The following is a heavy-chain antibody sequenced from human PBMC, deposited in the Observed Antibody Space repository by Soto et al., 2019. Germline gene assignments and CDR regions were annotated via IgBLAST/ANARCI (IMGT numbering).Heavy chain of an antibody. CDR2: ISAYNGNT. V-gene: IGHV1-18*01. CDR3: ARGGYIHDILTGYYFGYFAY. Sequence: QVQLVQSGAEVKKPGASVKVSCKASGYTFTSYGISWVRQAPGQGLEWMGWISAYNGNTNYAQKLQGRVTMTTDTSTSTADMELRSLRSDDTAVYYCARGGYIHDILTGYYFGYFAYWGQGTLVTVSS. D-gene: IGHD3-9*01. J-gene: IGHJ4*02. CDR1: GYTFTSYG.